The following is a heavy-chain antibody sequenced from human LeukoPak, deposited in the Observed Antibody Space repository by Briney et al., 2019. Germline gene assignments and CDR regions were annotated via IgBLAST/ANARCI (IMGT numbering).Heavy chain of an antibody. D-gene: IGHD4-17*01. CDR2: IYYSGST. V-gene: IGHV4-59*12. CDR3: ARGRTYVGKTTVTTTQKFVY. J-gene: IGHJ4*02. Sequence: PSETLSLTCTVSGGSISSYYWSWIRQPPGKGLEWIGYIYYSGSTNYNPSLKSRVTISVDTSKNQFSLKLSSVTAADTAVYYCARGRTYVGKTTVTTTQKFVYWGQGTLVTVSS. CDR1: GGSISSYY.